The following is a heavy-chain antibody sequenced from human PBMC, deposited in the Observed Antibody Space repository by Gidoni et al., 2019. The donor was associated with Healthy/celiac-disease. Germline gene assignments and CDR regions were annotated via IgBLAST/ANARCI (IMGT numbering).Heavy chain of an antibody. CDR1: GGTFSSYA. CDR3: ARGPGYSGYDYFDY. V-gene: IGHV1-69*01. Sequence: QVQLVQSGAEVKKPWSSVKVSCKASGGTFSSYAISWVRQAPGQGLEWMGGIIPIFGTSNYAQKIQGRVTITADESTSTAYMELSSLRSEETAVYYCARGPGYSGYDYFDYWGQGTLVTVSS. D-gene: IGHD5-12*01. CDR2: IIPIFGTS. J-gene: IGHJ4*02.